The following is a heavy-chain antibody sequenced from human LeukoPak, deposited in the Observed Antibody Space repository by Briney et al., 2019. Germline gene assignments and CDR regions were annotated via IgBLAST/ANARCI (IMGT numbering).Heavy chain of an antibody. V-gene: IGHV3-9*01. CDR1: GFTFDSYA. D-gene: IGHD6-19*01. CDR2: ISWNSGDI. CDR3: AKGAVAVGGTYFDI. Sequence: PGGSLRLSCASSGFTFDSYAMQWDRKAPGKSLEWVSAISWNSGDIDYADSVKGRFTISRDNAKNSLYLEMNSLRAEDTALYYCAKGAVAVGGTYFDIWGQGTMVTVSS. J-gene: IGHJ3*02.